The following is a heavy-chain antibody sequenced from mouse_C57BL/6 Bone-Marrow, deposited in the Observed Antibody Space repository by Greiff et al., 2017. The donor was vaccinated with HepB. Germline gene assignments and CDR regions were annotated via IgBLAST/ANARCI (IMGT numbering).Heavy chain of an antibody. D-gene: IGHD1-1*01. CDR1: GYTFTDYE. CDR3: EGRGAYYYSSGPYYFDY. CDR2: IDPETGGT. V-gene: IGHV1-15*01. J-gene: IGHJ2*01. Sequence: VQLQQSGAELVRPGASVTLSCKASGYTFTDYEMHWVKQTPVHGLEWIGAIDPETGGTAYNQKFKGKAILTADKSSSTAYMELRSLTSEDSAVYYGEGRGAYYYSSGPYYFDYWGQGNTLTVSS.